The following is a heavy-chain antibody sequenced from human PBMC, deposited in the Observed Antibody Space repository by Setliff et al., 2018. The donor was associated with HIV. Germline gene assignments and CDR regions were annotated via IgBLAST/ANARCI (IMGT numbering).Heavy chain of an antibody. J-gene: IGHJ2*01. Sequence: TLSLTCTVSGGSISDSSYYWGWIRQHPGKGLEWIGYISYSGSTYYNPSLKSRVTISVDTSKNQFSLKLSSVTAADTAVYYCASRITMIAKAYWYFDLWGRGTLVTVSS. CDR2: ISYSGST. CDR3: ASRITMIAKAYWYFDL. D-gene: IGHD3-22*01. V-gene: IGHV4-31*03. CDR1: GGSISDSSYY.